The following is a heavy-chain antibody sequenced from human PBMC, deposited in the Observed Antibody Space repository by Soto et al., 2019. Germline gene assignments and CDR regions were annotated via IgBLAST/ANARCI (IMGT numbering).Heavy chain of an antibody. CDR1: VFTFSSYG. J-gene: IGHJ5*02. Sequence: TGGSLRLYCAASVFTFSSYGMHWVRQAPGKGLEWVAVIWYDGSNKYYADSVKGRFTISRDNSKNTLYLQMNSLRAEDTAVYYCARDPRDYDSSATTGWFDPWGQGTLVTVSS. V-gene: IGHV3-33*01. D-gene: IGHD3-22*01. CDR2: IWYDGSNK. CDR3: ARDPRDYDSSATTGWFDP.